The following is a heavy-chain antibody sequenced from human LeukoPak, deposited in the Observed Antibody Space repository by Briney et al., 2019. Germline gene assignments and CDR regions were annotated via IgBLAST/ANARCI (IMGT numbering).Heavy chain of an antibody. D-gene: IGHD1-26*01. V-gene: IGHV5-51*01. CDR3: ARRGISPYREFDY. CDR1: GYSFTSYW. CDR2: IYPGDSDT. Sequence: GESLKISRKGSGYSFTSYWIGWVRQMPGKGLEWMGIIYPGDSDTRYSPSFQGQVTISADKSISTAYLQWSSLKASDTAMYYCARRGISPYREFDYWGQGTLVTVSS. J-gene: IGHJ4*02.